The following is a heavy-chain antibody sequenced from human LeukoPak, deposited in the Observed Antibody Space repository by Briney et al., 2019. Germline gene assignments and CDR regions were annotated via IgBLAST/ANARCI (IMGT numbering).Heavy chain of an antibody. Sequence: GSLRLSCAASGFTFSSYAMHWVRQAPGKGLEWVANIKQDGSEKYYVDSVKGRFTISRDNAKNSLYLQMNSLRAEDTAVYYCARDSFRQNPLFDYWGQGTLVTVSS. CDR3: ARDSFRQNPLFDY. V-gene: IGHV3-7*01. CDR1: GFTFSSYA. CDR2: IKQDGSEK. J-gene: IGHJ4*02.